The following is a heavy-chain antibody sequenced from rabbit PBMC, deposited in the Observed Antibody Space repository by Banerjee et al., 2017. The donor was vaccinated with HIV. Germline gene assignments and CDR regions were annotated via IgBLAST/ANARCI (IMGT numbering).Heavy chain of an antibody. V-gene: IGHV1S45*01. J-gene: IGHJ4*01. CDR2: IYNGGSGST. CDR3: ARDLAGVIGWNFNL. Sequence: QQQLEESGGGLVKPGGTLTLTCKASGIDFSSYYYMCWVRQAPGKGPEWIACIYNGGSGSTYYASWVNGRFTISKTSSTTVTLQMTSLTAADTATYFCARDLAGVIGWNFNLWGQGTLVTFS. CDR1: GIDFSSYYY. D-gene: IGHD4-1*01.